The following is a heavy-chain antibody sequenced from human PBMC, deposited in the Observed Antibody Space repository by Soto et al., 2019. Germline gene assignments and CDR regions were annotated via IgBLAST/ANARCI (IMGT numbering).Heavy chain of an antibody. CDR1: GFTFSSYS. J-gene: IGHJ6*03. CDR3: ARDVQVATVVDYYYYMDV. CDR2: ISSSSGAI. D-gene: IGHD5-12*01. Sequence: EVQLVESGGVLVQPGGSLRLSCAASGFTFSSYSMNWVRQAPGEGLEWGSSISSSSGAIFYADSVRGRFTISRDNAKDSLYLQMNSLRAEDTAVYYCARDVQVATVVDYYYYMDVWGRGTTVTVSS. V-gene: IGHV3-48*01.